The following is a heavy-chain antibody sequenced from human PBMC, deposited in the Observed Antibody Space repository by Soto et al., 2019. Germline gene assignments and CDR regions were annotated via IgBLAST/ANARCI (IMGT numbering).Heavy chain of an antibody. CDR3: ARHGFYGDYSSNYFDP. CDR1: GYSFTNYW. CDR2: IYPSDSTA. D-gene: IGHD4-17*01. V-gene: IGHV5-51*01. J-gene: IGHJ5*02. Sequence: PGESLKISCKGSGYSFTNYWIAWMRQMPGEGLEYMGIIYPSDSTARYSPSFQGQVTFSVDKSISTAYLQWNSLKASDTAMYYCARHGFYGDYSSNYFDPRGQGTLVTVPS.